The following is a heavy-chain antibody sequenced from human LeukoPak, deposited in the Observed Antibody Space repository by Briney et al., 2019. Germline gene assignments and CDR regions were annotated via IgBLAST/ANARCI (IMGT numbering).Heavy chain of an antibody. CDR1: GFTFSSFG. D-gene: IGHD3-3*01. CDR2: IRYDGIAI. V-gene: IGHV3-30*02. J-gene: IGHJ4*02. CDR3: AIVDDFWSGYYTFDH. Sequence: GGSLRLSCAASGFTFSSFGMNWVRQAPGKGLEWVTFIRYDGIAIQYADSVKGRFTISRDNAKNSLSLHMNSLRGEDTAVYYCAIVDDFWSGYYTFDHWGQGTLVIVSS.